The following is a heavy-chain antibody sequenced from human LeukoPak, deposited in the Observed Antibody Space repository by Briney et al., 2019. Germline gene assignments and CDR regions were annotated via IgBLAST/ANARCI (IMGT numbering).Heavy chain of an antibody. J-gene: IGHJ4*02. CDR1: GFIFSSFA. D-gene: IGHD5-18*01. CDR3: ARARYSYGYEPGDY. Sequence: PGGSLRLSCAASGFIFSSFAMSWVRQAPGKGLEWVSGISGSGGTTYYADSVKGRFTISRDNSKNTLYLQMNSLRAEDTAVYYCARARYSYGYEPGDYWGQGTLVTVSS. V-gene: IGHV3-23*01. CDR2: ISGSGGTT.